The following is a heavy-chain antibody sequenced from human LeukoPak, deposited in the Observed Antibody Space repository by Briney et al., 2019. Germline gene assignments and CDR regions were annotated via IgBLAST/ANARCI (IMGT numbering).Heavy chain of an antibody. J-gene: IGHJ6*04. CDR3: ARDPYGSGSYYYYYYYGMDV. CDR1: GFTFSSYA. CDR2: ISYDGSNK. V-gene: IGHV3-30*04. D-gene: IGHD3-10*01. Sequence: GGSLRLSCAASGFTFSSYAMHWVRQAPGKGLEWVAVISYDGSNKYYADSVKGRFTISRDNSENTLYLQMNSLRAEDTAVYYCARDPYGSGSYYYYYYYGMDVWGKGTTVTVSS.